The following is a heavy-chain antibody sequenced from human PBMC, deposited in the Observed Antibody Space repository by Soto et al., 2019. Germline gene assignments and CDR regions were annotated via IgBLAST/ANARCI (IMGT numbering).Heavy chain of an antibody. CDR1: GFTFTSSA. J-gene: IGHJ4*02. CDR2: IVVANGNT. V-gene: IGHV1-58*01. Sequence: QMQLEQSGPEVKKPGTSVKVSCKAYGFTFTSSAVLWVRQARGQRLEWIGWIVVANGNTNYAQQFQERVTITGDMSTSTAYMELSSLRSEDTAVYYCAAGPNYLLDYWGQGTLATVSS. CDR3: AAGPNYLLDY. D-gene: IGHD2-8*01.